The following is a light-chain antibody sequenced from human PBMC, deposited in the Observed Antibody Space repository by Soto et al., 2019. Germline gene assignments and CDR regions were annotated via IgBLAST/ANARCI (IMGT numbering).Light chain of an antibody. J-gene: IGKJ4*01. CDR3: QQYYSTPLT. V-gene: IGKV4-1*01. CDR1: QSLLYSSNNKNY. Sequence: DIVMTQSPDSLAVSLGERATIDCRSSQSLLYSSNNKNYLAWYQQKPGQPPTLLIYWSSTRESGVHDRFSGSGSGTDFTLTIRSLQAEDVAVYYCQQYYSTPLTFGGGTKVDIK. CDR2: WSS.